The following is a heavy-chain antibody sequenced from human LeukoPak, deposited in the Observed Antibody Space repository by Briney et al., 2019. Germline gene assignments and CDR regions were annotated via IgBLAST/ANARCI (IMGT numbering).Heavy chain of an antibody. CDR1: GGSISSSTYL. D-gene: IGHD1-26*01. CDR3: ARAQGSYYRYYMDV. CDR2: INHSGST. Sequence: SETLSLTCSVSGGSISSSTYLWGWIRQPPGKGLEWLGEINHSGSTNYNPSLKSRVTISVDTSKNQFSLKLSSVTAADTAVYYCARAQGSYYRYYMDVWGKGTTVTVSS. J-gene: IGHJ6*03. V-gene: IGHV4-39*07.